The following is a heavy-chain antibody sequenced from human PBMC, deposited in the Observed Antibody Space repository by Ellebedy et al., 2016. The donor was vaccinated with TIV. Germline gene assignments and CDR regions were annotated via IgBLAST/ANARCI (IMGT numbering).Heavy chain of an antibody. CDR1: GFTFTTYW. J-gene: IGHJ4*02. V-gene: IGHV3-7*03. CDR2: MNQVGSEK. D-gene: IGHD5-12*01. Sequence: PGGSLRLSCAPSGFTFTTYWMSWVRQAPGKGLEWVANMNQVGSEKYYVDSVKGRVTISRDNAKNSLYLHMNNLRAEDTAVYYCARDPNSPGDTGYGDYWGQGVVVTVST. CDR3: ARDPNSPGDTGYGDY.